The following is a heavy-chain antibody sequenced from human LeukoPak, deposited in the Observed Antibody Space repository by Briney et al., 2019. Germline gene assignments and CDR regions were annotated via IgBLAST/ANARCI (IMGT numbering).Heavy chain of an antibody. V-gene: IGHV4-34*01. D-gene: IGHD5-18*01. CDR2: INHSGST. CDR3: ARGHGYSSPYGMDV. J-gene: IGHJ6*02. CDR1: GGSFSGYY. Sequence: SETLSLTCAAYGGSFSGYYWSWICQPPGKGLEWIGEINHSGSTNYNPSLKSRVTISVDTSKNQFSLKLSSVTAADTAVYYCARGHGYSSPYGMDVWGQGTTVTVSS.